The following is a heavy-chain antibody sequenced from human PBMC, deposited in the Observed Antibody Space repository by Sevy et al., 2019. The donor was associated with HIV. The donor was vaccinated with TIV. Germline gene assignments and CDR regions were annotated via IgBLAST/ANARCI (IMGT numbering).Heavy chain of an antibody. D-gene: IGHD6-19*01. V-gene: IGHV4-59*01. CDR1: GGSISSYY. CDR2: IYYTGST. Sequence: SETLSLTCTVSGGSISSYYWSWIRQPPGKGLEGIGDIYYTGSTNYNPSLKGRVTISVDTSKNQFSLKLSSVTAADTAVYYCARELISGRYYGMDVWGQGTTVTVSS. J-gene: IGHJ6*02. CDR3: ARELISGRYYGMDV.